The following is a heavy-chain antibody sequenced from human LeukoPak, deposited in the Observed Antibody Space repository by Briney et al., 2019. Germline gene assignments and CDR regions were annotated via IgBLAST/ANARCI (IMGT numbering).Heavy chain of an antibody. CDR2: IYYSGST. Sequence: SETLSLTCTVSGGSVSSGTYYWSWIRQPPGKGLEWIGYIYYSGSTNYNPSLKSRVTISVDTSMNQFSLKLSSVTAADTAVYYCARAAWLLPQDGYYGMDVWGQGTTVTVSS. CDR1: GGSVSSGTYY. CDR3: ARAAWLLPQDGYYGMDV. D-gene: IGHD2-15*01. V-gene: IGHV4-61*01. J-gene: IGHJ6*02.